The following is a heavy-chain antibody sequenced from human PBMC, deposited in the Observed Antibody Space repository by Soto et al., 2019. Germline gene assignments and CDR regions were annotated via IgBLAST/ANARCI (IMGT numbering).Heavy chain of an antibody. CDR1: GGSISSYY. J-gene: IGHJ6*03. CDR2: IYYSGST. Sequence: SETLSLTCTVSGGSISSYYWSWIRQPPGKGLEWIGYIYYSGSTNYNPSLKSRVTISVDTSKNQFSLKLSSVTAADTAVYYCARREHNSWSIAARPVGRYYYYYMDVWGKGTTVTVSS. V-gene: IGHV4-59*08. D-gene: IGHD6-6*01. CDR3: ARREHNSWSIAARPVGRYYYYYMDV.